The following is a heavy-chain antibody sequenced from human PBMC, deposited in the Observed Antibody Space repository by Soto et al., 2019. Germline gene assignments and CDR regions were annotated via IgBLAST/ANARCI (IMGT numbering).Heavy chain of an antibody. CDR3: ARLTEDSYYYDGMDV. J-gene: IGHJ6*02. V-gene: IGHV4-59*01. Sequence: QVQLQESGPGLVKPSETLSLTCTVSGGSISSYYWSWIRQPPGKGLEWIGYIYYSGSTNYNPSLMSRVTISVDTSKNHFSLKLSSVTAADTAVYYCARLTEDSYYYDGMDVWGQGTTVTVSS. CDR1: GGSISSYY. CDR2: IYYSGST.